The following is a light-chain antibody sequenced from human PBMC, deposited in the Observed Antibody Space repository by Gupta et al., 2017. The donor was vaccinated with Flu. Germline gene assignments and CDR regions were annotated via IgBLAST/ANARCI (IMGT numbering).Light chain of an antibody. CDR3: ASYDGASTI. Sequence: GTTSDIGAYNFVSWYQQHPGKPPYLISYDVARTHTGVSDRFAATKSGNTASMTISGLQAEDEGDYYCASYDGASTIFGEGTKLTVL. CDR1: TSDIGAYNF. CDR2: DVA. V-gene: IGLV2-14*03. J-gene: IGLJ2*01.